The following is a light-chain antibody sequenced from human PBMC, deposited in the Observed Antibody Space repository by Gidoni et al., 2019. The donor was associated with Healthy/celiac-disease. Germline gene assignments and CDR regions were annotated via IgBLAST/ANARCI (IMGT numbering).Light chain of an antibody. V-gene: IGKV3-15*01. CDR3: QQYNDWPPT. Sequence: EKVMTQSPATLSVSPGERATLSCRASQSVSSNLAWYQQKPGQAPRLLIYGASTRATGFPARFSGGGSGTEFTFTISSLQSEDFAVYYCQQYNDWPPTFGQGTKVEIK. J-gene: IGKJ1*01. CDR1: QSVSSN. CDR2: GAS.